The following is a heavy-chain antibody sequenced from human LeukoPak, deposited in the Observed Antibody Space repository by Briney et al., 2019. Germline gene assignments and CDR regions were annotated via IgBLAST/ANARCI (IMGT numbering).Heavy chain of an antibody. CDR1: GYTFTAYY. CDR2: INPNSGAT. CDR3: ARGGGFHNAWFDP. J-gene: IGHJ5*02. Sequence: ASVKVSCKASGYTFTAYYMHWVRQAPGQGLEWMGWINPNSGATNYAQKFQGRVTMTRDTSISTVHMELISLRSDDTAVYYCARGGGFHNAWFDPWGQGTPVTVSS. D-gene: IGHD3-9*01. V-gene: IGHV1-2*02.